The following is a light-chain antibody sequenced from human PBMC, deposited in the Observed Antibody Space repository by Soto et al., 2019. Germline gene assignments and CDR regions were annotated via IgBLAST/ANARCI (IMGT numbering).Light chain of an antibody. CDR3: HHSRTS. J-gene: IGKJ4*01. CDR2: GAS. Sequence: EIVLTQSPGTLSLSPGERATLSGRASQSVSSSYLAWYQQKPGQAPRQLIYGASSRTTGIPDRFSCSGSGTDITLTMTIHELEDYALYYYHHSRTSFGGGTRVEIK. CDR1: QSVSSSY. V-gene: IGKV3-20*01.